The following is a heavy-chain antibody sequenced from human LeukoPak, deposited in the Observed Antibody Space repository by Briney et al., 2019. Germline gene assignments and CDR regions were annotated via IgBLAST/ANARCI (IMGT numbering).Heavy chain of an antibody. CDR2: INPSGGST. V-gene: IGHV1-46*01. CDR3: ARQRDIADIQLEYFDY. Sequence: ASVKVSCKASGYTFTSYCMHWVRQAPGQGLEWMGIINPSGGSTSYAQKFQGRVTMTRDMSTSTVYMELSSLRSEDTAVYYCARQRDIADIQLEYFDYWGQGTLVTVSS. CDR1: GYTFTSYC. D-gene: IGHD1-1*01. J-gene: IGHJ4*02.